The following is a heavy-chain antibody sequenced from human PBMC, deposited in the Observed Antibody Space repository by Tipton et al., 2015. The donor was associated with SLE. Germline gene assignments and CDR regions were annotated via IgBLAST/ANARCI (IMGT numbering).Heavy chain of an antibody. Sequence: TLSLTCTVSGGSISSYYWSWIRQPPGKGLEWIGYIYYSGSTNYNPSLKSRVTISVDTSKNQFSLKLSSVTAADTAVYYRAREVGATLEHWGQGTLVTVSS. CDR3: AREVGATLEH. D-gene: IGHD1-26*01. CDR1: GGSISSYY. CDR2: IYYSGST. V-gene: IGHV4-59*12. J-gene: IGHJ1*01.